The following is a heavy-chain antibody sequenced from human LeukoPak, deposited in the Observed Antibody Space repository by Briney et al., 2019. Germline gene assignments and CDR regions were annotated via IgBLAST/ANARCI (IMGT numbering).Heavy chain of an antibody. CDR3: ARDYQLLLLWDCFDP. J-gene: IGHJ5*02. CDR1: GYSFNTYG. Sequence: ASVKVSCKASGYSFNTYGISWVRQAPGQGLEWMGWVSADNGETNYAQKFQGRVTMTTDTSTSTAYMELRSLRSDDTAVYYCARDYQLLLLWDCFDPWGQGTLSASHQ. V-gene: IGHV1-18*01. D-gene: IGHD2-2*01. CDR2: VSADNGET.